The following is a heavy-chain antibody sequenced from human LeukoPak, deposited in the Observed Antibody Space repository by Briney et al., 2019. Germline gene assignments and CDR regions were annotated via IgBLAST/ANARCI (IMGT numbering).Heavy chain of an antibody. D-gene: IGHD3-10*01. Sequence: GASVKVSCKASGYTFSIYNMHWVRQAPGQGLEWMGIINPSGGTSYAQKLQGRIIMTRDTSTVYMELSSLRSEDTAVYYCARGYYGSGSYYNPPYYYYYMDVWGKGTTVTVSS. V-gene: IGHV1-46*01. CDR3: ARGYYGSGSYYNPPYYYYYMDV. CDR1: GYTFSIYN. CDR2: INPSGGT. J-gene: IGHJ6*03.